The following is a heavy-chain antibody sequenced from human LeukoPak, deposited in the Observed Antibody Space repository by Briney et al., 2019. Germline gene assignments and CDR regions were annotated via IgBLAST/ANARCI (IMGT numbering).Heavy chain of an antibody. V-gene: IGHV1-46*01. CDR1: GYTFTSYY. Sequence: GASVKVSCKASGYTFTSYYMHWVRQAPGQGLEWMGIINPSGGSTSYAQKFKGRVTMTRDTSTSTVYMELSSLRSEDTAVYYCARDTAYCSGGSCSDDAFDIWGQGTMVTVSS. CDR2: INPSGGST. D-gene: IGHD2-15*01. J-gene: IGHJ3*02. CDR3: ARDTAYCSGGSCSDDAFDI.